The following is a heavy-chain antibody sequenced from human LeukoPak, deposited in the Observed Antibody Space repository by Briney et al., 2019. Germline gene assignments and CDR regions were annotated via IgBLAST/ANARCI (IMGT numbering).Heavy chain of an antibody. D-gene: IGHD6-19*01. J-gene: IGHJ4*02. CDR2: IRYDGSNK. CDR1: GFTFSSYG. Sequence: GGSLRLSCAASGFTFSSYGMHWVRQAPGKGLEWVAFIRYDGSNKYYADSVKGRFTISRDNSKNTLYLQMNSLRAEDTAVYYCAKDRDSGWYYFDYWGQGTLVTVSS. V-gene: IGHV3-30*02. CDR3: AKDRDSGWYYFDY.